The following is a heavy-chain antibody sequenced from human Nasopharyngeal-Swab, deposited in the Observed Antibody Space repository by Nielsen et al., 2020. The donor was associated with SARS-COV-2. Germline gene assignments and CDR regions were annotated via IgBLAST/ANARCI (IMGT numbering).Heavy chain of an antibody. Sequence: ETLSLTCAASGFTFSSYATSWVRQAPGKGLEWVSIISGSGDTTYYADSVKDRFTISRDNSKNTLYLQTNSLRVEDTAVYYCAKAPYLRGLDVWGQGTMVTVSS. CDR1: GFTFSSYA. J-gene: IGHJ6*02. CDR3: AKAPYLRGLDV. V-gene: IGHV3-23*01. D-gene: IGHD2-21*01. CDR2: ISGSGDTT.